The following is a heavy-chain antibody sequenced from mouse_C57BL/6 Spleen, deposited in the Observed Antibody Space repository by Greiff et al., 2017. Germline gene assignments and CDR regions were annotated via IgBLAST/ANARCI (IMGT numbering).Heavy chain of an antibody. J-gene: IGHJ1*03. V-gene: IGHV5-17*01. Sequence: EVNVVESGGGLVKPGGSLKLSCAASGFTFSDYGMHWVRQAPEKGLEWVAYISSGSSTIYYADTVKGRFTISRDNAKNTLFLQMTSLRSEDTAMYYCARQYYYGSRYVGYFDVWGTGTTVTVSS. CDR3: ARQYYYGSRYVGYFDV. CDR2: ISSGSSTI. D-gene: IGHD1-1*01. CDR1: GFTFSDYG.